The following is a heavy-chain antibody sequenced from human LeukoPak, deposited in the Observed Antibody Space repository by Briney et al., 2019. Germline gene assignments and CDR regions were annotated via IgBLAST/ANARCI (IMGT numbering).Heavy chain of an antibody. J-gene: IGHJ4*02. CDR3: ARSNVLTGYFTRKVGFDF. Sequence: ETLSLTCLVSGGSISSSSYYWGWIRQPPGKGLGWMGSIYYSGNTYYILSLKSRFTMSVDTSKNNFSLSLSSVTAADTAVYYCARSNVLTGYFTRKVGFDFWGQGTLVTVSS. D-gene: IGHD3-9*01. CDR1: GGSISSSSYY. CDR2: IYYSGNT. V-gene: IGHV4-39*02.